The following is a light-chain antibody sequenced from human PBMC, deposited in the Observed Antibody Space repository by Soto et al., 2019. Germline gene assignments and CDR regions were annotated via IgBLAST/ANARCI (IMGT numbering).Light chain of an antibody. V-gene: IGKV3-20*01. CDR1: QSVSSSY. CDR3: HQYDSSSLT. CDR2: GAY. J-gene: IGKJ4*01. Sequence: EIVLTQSPGTLSLSPGERATLSCRASQSVSSSYLAWYQQKPGQAPRLLIYGAYSRATGIPDRFSGSGSGTDCTHTISRLEHEDVAVYYCHQYDSSSLTFGGGTKVEIK.